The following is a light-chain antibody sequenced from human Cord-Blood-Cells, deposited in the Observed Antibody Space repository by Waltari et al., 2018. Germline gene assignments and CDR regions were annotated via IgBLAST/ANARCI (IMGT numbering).Light chain of an antibody. J-gene: IGKJ1*01. CDR1: QSVSSY. CDR3: QQRSNWT. V-gene: IGKV3-11*01. CDR2: DAA. Sequence: EIVLTQSPATLSLSPGERATLSCRASQSVSSYLAWYQQKPGQAPRLLIYDAANRATGIPARFSGRGSGTDFTLTISSLEPEDFAVYYCQQRSNWTFDPGTKVEIK.